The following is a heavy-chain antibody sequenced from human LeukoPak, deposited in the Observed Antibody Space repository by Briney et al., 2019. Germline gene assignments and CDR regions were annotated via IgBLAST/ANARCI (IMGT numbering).Heavy chain of an antibody. CDR2: IWYGGSNK. D-gene: IGHD6-13*01. V-gene: IGHV3-30*02. CDR3: AKDVAYSSSWIDY. Sequence: GGSLRLSCAASGFTFSSYGMHWVRQAPGKGLEWVAVIWYGGSNKYYADSVKGRFAISRDNSKNTLYLQMNSLRAEDTAVYYCAKDVAYSSSWIDYWGQGTLVTVSS. J-gene: IGHJ4*02. CDR1: GFTFSSYG.